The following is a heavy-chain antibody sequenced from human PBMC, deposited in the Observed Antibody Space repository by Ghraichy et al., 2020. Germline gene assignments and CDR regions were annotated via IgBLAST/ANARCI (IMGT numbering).Heavy chain of an antibody. J-gene: IGHJ6*02. CDR3: AKRQGRGPGHSEHRNYHFYYGLDV. CDR2: ISYDGSDE. Sequence: GGSLRLSCAASGFTFSSYAMHWVRQAPGKGLEWMAVISYDGSDEFYGDSAKGRFNISRDNSENTVYLQIHNLRVEDTAIYYCAKRQGRGPGHSEHRNYHFYYGLDVWGQGTTVTVSS. V-gene: IGHV3-30*18. D-gene: IGHD1/OR15-1a*01. CDR1: GFTFSSYA.